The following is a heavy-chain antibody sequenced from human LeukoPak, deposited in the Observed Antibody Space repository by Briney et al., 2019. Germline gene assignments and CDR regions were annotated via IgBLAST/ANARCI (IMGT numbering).Heavy chain of an antibody. D-gene: IGHD2-2*01. V-gene: IGHV4-4*07. CDR1: GGSISSYY. CDR3: ARYRPYCSSTSCTIT. J-gene: IGHJ5*02. CDR2: IYTSGST. Sequence: NPSETLSLTCTVSGGSISSYYWSWIRQPAGKGLEWIGRIYTSGSTNYNPSLKSRVTMSVDTSKNQFSLKLSSVTAADTAVYYCARYRPYCSSTSCTITWGQGTLVTVSS.